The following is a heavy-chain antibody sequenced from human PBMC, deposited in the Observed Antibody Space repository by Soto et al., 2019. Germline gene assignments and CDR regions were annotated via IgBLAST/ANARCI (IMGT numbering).Heavy chain of an antibody. V-gene: IGHV3-30*03. Sequence: QVQLVESGGGVVQPGRSLRLSCADSGFTFTDYGMHWVRQAPGKGLEWVAVISYDGSNKYYADSVKGRFTISRDNSKNTLYLQMNSLRAEDTAVYYCARDGGELYFDYWGQGTLVTVSS. CDR1: GFTFTDYG. CDR2: ISYDGSNK. CDR3: ARDGGELYFDY. J-gene: IGHJ4*02. D-gene: IGHD1-26*01.